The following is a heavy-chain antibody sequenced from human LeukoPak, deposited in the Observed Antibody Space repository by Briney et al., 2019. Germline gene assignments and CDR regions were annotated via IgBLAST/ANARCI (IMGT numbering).Heavy chain of an antibody. D-gene: IGHD3-22*01. CDR1: RYTFTSYW. CDR3: AISPADSSGYYQGYFDY. J-gene: IGHJ4*02. V-gene: IGHV5-51*01. Sequence: GESLKISCKGSRYTFTSYWIGWVRQMPGKGLEWMGIIYPGDSDTRYSPSFQGQVTISADKSISTAYLQWSSLKASDTAMYYCAISPADSSGYYQGYFDYWGQGTLVTVSS. CDR2: IYPGDSDT.